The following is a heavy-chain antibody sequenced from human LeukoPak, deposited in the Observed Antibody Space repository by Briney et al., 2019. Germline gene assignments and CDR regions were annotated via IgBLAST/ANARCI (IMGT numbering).Heavy chain of an antibody. CDR1: GFTFSSYG. J-gene: IGHJ4*02. Sequence: PGGSLRLSCAASGFTFSSYGMHWVRQAPGKGLEWVSCISSSSSYMYYADSVKGRFTISRDNAKNSLYLQMNSLRAEDTAVYYCARDRDYGDHWGQGTLVTVSS. CDR3: ARDRDYGDH. CDR2: ISSSSSYM. V-gene: IGHV3-21*01.